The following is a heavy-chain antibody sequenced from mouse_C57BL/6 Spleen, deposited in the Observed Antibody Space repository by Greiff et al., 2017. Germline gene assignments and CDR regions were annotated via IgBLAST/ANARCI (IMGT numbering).Heavy chain of an antibody. CDR2: IDPANGNT. J-gene: IGHJ4*01. D-gene: IGHD1-1*01. CDR3: ARNSYYYGSNPHAMDY. V-gene: IGHV14-3*01. Sequence: EVQLQESVAELVRPGASVKLSCTASGFNIKNTYMHWVKQRPEQGLEWIGRIDPANGNTKYAPKFQGKATITADTSSNTAYLQLSSLTSEDTAIYYCARNSYYYGSNPHAMDYWGQGTSVTVSS. CDR1: GFNIKNTY.